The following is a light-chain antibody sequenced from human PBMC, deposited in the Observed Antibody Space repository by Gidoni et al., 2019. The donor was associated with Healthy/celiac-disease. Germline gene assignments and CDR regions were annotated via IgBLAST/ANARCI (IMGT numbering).Light chain of an antibody. V-gene: IGKV1-8*01. CDR1: QGISSY. CDR2: AAY. J-gene: IGKJ1*01. Sequence: AIRMTQSPSSFSASTGDRVTITCRASQGISSYLAWYQQKPGKAPKLLIYAAYTLQSGVPSRFSGSGSGTDFTLTISCLQSEDIVTYYCQQYYSYPPTFGQGTKVEIK. CDR3: QQYYSYPPT.